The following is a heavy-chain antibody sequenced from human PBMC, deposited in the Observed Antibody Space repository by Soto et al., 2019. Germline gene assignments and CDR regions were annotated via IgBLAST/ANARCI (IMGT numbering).Heavy chain of an antibody. CDR2: ISYDGSNK. V-gene: IGHV3-30*18. CDR3: AKDSVTGTNCPDY. CDR1: GFTFSSYG. J-gene: IGHJ4*02. Sequence: QVQLVESGGGVVQPGRSLRLSCAASGFTFSSYGMHWVRQAPGKGLEWVAVISYDGSNKYYADSVKGRFTISRDNSKNTLYLQMNSLRAEDTAVSYCAKDSVTGTNCPDYWGQGTLVTVSS. D-gene: IGHD1-20*01.